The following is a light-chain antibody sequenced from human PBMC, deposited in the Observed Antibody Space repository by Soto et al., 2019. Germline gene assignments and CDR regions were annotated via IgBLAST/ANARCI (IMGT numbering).Light chain of an antibody. Sequence: QSALTQPASVSGSPGQSITISCAGTSSDVGCYNYVSWYQQHPGKVPRLIISDVNKRPSGVSDRFSGSKSGNTASLTISGLQAEDEADYYCASFTRSVTVVFGGGTKLTVL. CDR1: SSDVGCYNY. CDR2: DVN. J-gene: IGLJ2*01. CDR3: ASFTRSVTVV. V-gene: IGLV2-14*03.